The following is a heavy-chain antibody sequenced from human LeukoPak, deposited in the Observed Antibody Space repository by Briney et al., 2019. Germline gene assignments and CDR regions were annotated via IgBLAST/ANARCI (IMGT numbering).Heavy chain of an antibody. V-gene: IGHV4-30-2*01. CDR3: ARGLDYYGSGSYLNNWFDP. D-gene: IGHD3-10*01. CDR1: GGSISSGVYS. J-gene: IGHJ5*02. Sequence: SETLSLTCAVSGGSISSGVYSWSWIRQPPGKGLEWIGSIYHSGGTYYNPSLRSRVTLSLDRSNNQFSLTLNSVTAADTAVYYCARGLDYYGSGSYLNNWFDPWGQGTLVTVSS. CDR2: IYHSGGT.